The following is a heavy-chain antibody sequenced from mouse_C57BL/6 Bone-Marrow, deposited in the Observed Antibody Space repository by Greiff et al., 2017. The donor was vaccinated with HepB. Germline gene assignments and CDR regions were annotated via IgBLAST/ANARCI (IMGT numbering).Heavy chain of an antibody. V-gene: IGHV5-17*01. CDR3: ARGYYYGSSPFAY. CDR2: ISSGSRTI. Sequence: EVKLVESGGGLVKPGGSLKLSCAASGFTFSDYGMHWVRQAPEKGLEWVAYISSGSRTIYYADTVKGRFTISRDNAKNTLFLQMTSLRSEDTAMYYCARGYYYGSSPFAYWGQGTLVTVSA. CDR1: GFTFSDYG. J-gene: IGHJ3*01. D-gene: IGHD1-1*01.